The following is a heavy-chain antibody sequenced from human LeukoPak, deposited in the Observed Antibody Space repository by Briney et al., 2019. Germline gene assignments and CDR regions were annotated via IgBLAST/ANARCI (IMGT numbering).Heavy chain of an antibody. CDR2: IFYSENT. J-gene: IGHJ4*02. D-gene: IGHD1-26*01. Sequence: PSDTLSPTCTVSGVSISSYYWSWLRQPPGKGLEWIGYIFYSENTIYNPSLRSRVTISADTSKNHFSLRLRSVTAADTAVYYCARLAAISGSDYPDDWGQGTLVTVSS. V-gene: IGHV4-59*08. CDR1: GVSISSYY. CDR3: ARLAAISGSDYPDD.